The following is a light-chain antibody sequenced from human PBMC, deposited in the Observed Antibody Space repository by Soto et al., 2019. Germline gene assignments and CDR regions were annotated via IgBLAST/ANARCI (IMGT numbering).Light chain of an antibody. CDR3: QKYNSAPLT. CDR1: QGIGVY. Sequence: DIQMTHSPSSLSASLVDRVTITCRAGQGIGVYLAWFQQRPGIFPNLLIYAASTLQSGVPSRFSGSGSGTDFTLTISSLQPEDVATYYCQKYNSAPLTFGGGTKVEIK. J-gene: IGKJ4*01. CDR2: AAS. V-gene: IGKV1-27*01.